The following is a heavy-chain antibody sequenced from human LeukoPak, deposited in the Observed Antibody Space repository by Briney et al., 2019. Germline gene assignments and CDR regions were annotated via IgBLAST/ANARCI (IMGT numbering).Heavy chain of an antibody. Sequence: PSETLSLTCAVYGGSFSGYYWSWIRQPPGKGLEWIGEINHSGSTNYNPSLESRVTISVDTSKKQFSLKLSSVTAADTAVYYCARGLGYCSDGVCYTFTYWGQGTLVTVSS. J-gene: IGHJ4*02. CDR1: GGSFSGYY. CDR3: ARGLGYCSDGVCYTFTY. CDR2: INHSGST. V-gene: IGHV4-34*01. D-gene: IGHD2-8*01.